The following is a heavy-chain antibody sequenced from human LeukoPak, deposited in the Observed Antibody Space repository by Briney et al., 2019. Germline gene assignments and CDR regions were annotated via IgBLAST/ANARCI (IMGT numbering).Heavy chain of an antibody. J-gene: IGHJ4*02. CDR1: GFTFSSYG. CDR3: AKGFYDSSGNGDY. CDR2: IWYDGSNK. V-gene: IGHV3-33*06. D-gene: IGHD3-22*01. Sequence: GGSLRLSCAASGFTFSSYGMHWVRQAPGKGLEWVAVIWYDGSNKYYADSVKGRFTISRDNSKNTLYLQMNSLRAEDTAVYYCAKGFYDSSGNGDYWGQGTLVTVSS.